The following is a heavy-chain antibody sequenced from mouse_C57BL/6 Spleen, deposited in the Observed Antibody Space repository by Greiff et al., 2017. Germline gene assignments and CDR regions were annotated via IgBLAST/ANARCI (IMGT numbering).Heavy chain of an antibody. J-gene: IGHJ4*01. Sequence: VQLQQPGAELVKPGASVKLSCKASGYTFTSYWMRWVKQRPGQGLEWIGMIHPTSGSTNYNEKFKSKATLTVDKSSSTAYMQLSSLTSEASAVYYCARGDSYAKDYWGQGTSVTVSS. CDR2: IHPTSGST. CDR1: GYTFTSYW. CDR3: ARGDSYAKDY. V-gene: IGHV1-64*01.